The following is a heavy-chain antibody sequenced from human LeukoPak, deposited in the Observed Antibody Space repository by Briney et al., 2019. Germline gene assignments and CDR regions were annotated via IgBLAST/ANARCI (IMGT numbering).Heavy chain of an antibody. J-gene: IGHJ5*02. CDR2: IYYGGTT. V-gene: IGHV4-59*01. CDR1: GGSISSYY. D-gene: IGHD3-22*01. CDR3: ARDSSGYYHWFDP. Sequence: SETLSLTRIVSGGSISSYYWSWIRQPPGKGLEWIGYIYYGGTTNYNPSLKSRVTLSVDTSKNQFSLKLTSVTAADTAVYYCARDSSGYYHWFDPWGQGTLVTVSS.